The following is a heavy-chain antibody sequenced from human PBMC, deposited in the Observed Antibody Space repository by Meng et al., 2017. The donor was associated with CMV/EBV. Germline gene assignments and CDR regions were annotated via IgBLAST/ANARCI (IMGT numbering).Heavy chain of an antibody. CDR2: IIPIFGTA. V-gene: IGHV1-69*12. D-gene: IGHD5-12*01. CDR1: GGTFSSYA. Sequence: VLLGRLGVEVKKRGSSVQFSFKASGGTFSSYAISWVRQAPGQGLEWMRGIIPIFGTANYAQKFQGRVTITADESTSTAYMELSSLRSEDTAVYYCAREGALAYFDYWGQGTLVTVSS. J-gene: IGHJ4*02. CDR3: AREGALAYFDY.